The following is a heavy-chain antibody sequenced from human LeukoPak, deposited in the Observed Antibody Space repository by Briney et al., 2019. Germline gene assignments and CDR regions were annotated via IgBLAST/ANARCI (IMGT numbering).Heavy chain of an antibody. Sequence: SETLSLTCTISGYSISSNYYWGWIRQPPGKGLEWIGSIYHSGSTYYNPSLNSRVTISVDSSKNQFSLKLSSVTAADTAVYYCARGWVGATLSYYYMDVWGKGTTVTVSS. CDR1: GYSISSNYY. V-gene: IGHV4-38-2*02. CDR3: ARGWVGATLSYYYMDV. CDR2: IYHSGST. J-gene: IGHJ6*03. D-gene: IGHD1-26*01.